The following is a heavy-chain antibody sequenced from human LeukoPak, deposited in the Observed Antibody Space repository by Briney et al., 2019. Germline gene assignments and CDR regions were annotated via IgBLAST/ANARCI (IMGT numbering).Heavy chain of an antibody. J-gene: IGHJ6*02. D-gene: IGHD6-6*01. CDR1: GFTFSSYS. V-gene: IGHV3-21*01. CDR3: ARGRGYSSSSTDMDV. Sequence: PGGSLRLSCAASGFTFSSYSMNWVRQAPGKGLEWVSSISSSGSYIYYADSVKGRFTISRDNTDNSLYLQMDSLRAEDTAVYYCARGRGYSSSSTDMDVWGRGTTVTVSS. CDR2: ISSSGSYI.